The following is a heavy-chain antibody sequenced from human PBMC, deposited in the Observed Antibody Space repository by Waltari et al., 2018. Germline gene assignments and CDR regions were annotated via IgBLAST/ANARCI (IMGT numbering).Heavy chain of an antibody. D-gene: IGHD2-15*01. Sequence: QVQLQESGPGLVKPSGTLSLPCTVSGDSISNNFFWSWVRPSPGKGLEWIGQVHQSGRSNYNPSLESRVTVSMDTSKNQFSLRVTSVTAADTAIYYCASDRGRGLYLDSWGQGTLVTVSP. CDR3: ASDRGRGLYLDS. CDR2: VHQSGRS. J-gene: IGHJ4*02. V-gene: IGHV4-4*02. CDR1: GDSISNNFF.